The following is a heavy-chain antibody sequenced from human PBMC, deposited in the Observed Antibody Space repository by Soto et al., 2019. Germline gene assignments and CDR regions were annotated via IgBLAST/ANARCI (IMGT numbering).Heavy chain of an antibody. D-gene: IGHD3-10*01. CDR2: ISYDGSNK. CDR1: GFTFSSYG. CDR3: AKDNNGSGPGMDV. J-gene: IGHJ6*02. V-gene: IGHV3-30*18. Sequence: QVQLVESGGGVVQPGRSLRLSCAASGFTFSSYGMHWVRQAPGKGLEWVAVISYDGSNKYYADSVKGRFTISRDNSKNALYLQMNSLRAEETAVYYCAKDNNGSGPGMDVWGQGTTVTVSS.